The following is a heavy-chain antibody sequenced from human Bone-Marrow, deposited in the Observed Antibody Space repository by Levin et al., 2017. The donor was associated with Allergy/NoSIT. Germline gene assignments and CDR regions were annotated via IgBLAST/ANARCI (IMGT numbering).Heavy chain of an antibody. CDR3: AKYDASEQLGDH. J-gene: IGHJ4*02. Sequence: QSSETLSLTCAATGFTFKNVAMGWVRQAPSKGLEWVSGISRSGEWTFYGVSAKGRFTISRDNVKDTLYLQMNSLRVEDTAFYFCAKYDASEQLGDHWGQGTLVTVSS. V-gene: IGHV3-23*01. CDR1: GFTFKNVA. D-gene: IGHD1/OR15-1a*01. CDR2: ISRSGEWT.